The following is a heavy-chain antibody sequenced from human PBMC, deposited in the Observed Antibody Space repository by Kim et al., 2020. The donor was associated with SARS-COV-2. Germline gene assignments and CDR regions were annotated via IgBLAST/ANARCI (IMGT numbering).Heavy chain of an antibody. D-gene: IGHD2-15*01. CDR1: GFPFRSYA. Sequence: GGSLRLSCAASGFPFRSYAMTWVRQAPGKGLEWVATINDGDGYTNLADSVKGRFTISRDNSRSTLFLQMSSLRAEDTAVYYCANELVVKSQILRYYNGMDVWGQGTTVTVSS. V-gene: IGHV3-23*01. CDR2: INDGDGYT. CDR3: ANELVVKSQILRYYNGMDV. J-gene: IGHJ6*01.